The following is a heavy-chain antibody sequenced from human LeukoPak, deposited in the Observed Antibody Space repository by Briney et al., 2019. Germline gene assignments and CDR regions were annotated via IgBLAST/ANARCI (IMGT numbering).Heavy chain of an antibody. D-gene: IGHD3-3*01. CDR3: ARPSERSTIFGVVIIPPYGMDV. Sequence: ASVKVSCKAPGYTFTSYYMHWVRQAPGQGLEWMGIINPSGGSTSYAQKFQGRVTMTRDTSTSTVYMELSSLRSEDTAVYYCARPSERSTIFGVVIIPPYGMDVWGQGTTVTVSS. CDR1: GYTFTSYY. CDR2: INPSGGST. J-gene: IGHJ6*02. V-gene: IGHV1-46*01.